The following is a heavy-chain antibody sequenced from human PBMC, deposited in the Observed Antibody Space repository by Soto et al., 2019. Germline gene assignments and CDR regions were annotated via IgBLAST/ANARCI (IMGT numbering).Heavy chain of an antibody. Sequence: QVQLVQSGAEVKKPGSSVKVSCKASGGTFSSYAISWVRQAPGQGLEWMGGIIPIFGTANYAQKFQGRVTITADKSPRTAYMELSSLRSEDTAVYYCARAMRVRAARLYGMDVWGQGTTVTVSS. D-gene: IGHD6-6*01. CDR3: ARAMRVRAARLYGMDV. J-gene: IGHJ6*02. CDR1: GGTFSSYA. CDR2: IIPIFGTA. V-gene: IGHV1-69*14.